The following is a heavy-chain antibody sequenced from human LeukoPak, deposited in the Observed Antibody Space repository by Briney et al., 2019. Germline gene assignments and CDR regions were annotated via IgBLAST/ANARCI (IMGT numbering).Heavy chain of an antibody. V-gene: IGHV4-39*02. J-gene: IGHJ4*02. CDR3: ARESSWGNFDY. D-gene: IGHD7-27*01. Sequence: TSETLSLTCTVSGGSISSSSYYWGWIRQPPGKGLEWIGSIYYSGSTYYNPSLKSRVTISVDTSKNQFSLKLSSVTAADTAVYYCARESSWGNFDYWGQGTLVTVSS. CDR1: GGSISSSSYY. CDR2: IYYSGST.